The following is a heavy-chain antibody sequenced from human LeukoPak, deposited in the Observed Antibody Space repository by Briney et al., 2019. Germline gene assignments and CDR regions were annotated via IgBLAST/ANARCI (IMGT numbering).Heavy chain of an antibody. J-gene: IGHJ4*02. Sequence: PSETLSPTCTVSGYSISTGYYWDWIRQPPGKGLEWIGTFYHGGSTYYNPSLKSRVTISVDTSKNQFSLNLTSVTAADTAVYYCARASYSYDISGWVPFDYWGQGTLVTVSS. CDR1: GYSISTGYY. V-gene: IGHV4-38-2*02. CDR2: FYHGGST. CDR3: ARASYSYDISGWVPFDY. D-gene: IGHD3-22*01.